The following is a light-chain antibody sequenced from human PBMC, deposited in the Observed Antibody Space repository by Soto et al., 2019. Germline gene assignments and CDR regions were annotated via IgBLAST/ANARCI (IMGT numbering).Light chain of an antibody. CDR2: EAS. V-gene: IGKV1-5*01. CDR3: QQYGSYSWT. Sequence: DIQMTQDPSSLSVSVGDRVTIACRASQSIGSWLAWYQQKPGKAPKLLIYEASTLQSGVPSRFSGSGSGTEFSLPISSLRPDDFAIYYCQQYGSYSWTCGQGTKVEI. J-gene: IGKJ1*01. CDR1: QSIGSW.